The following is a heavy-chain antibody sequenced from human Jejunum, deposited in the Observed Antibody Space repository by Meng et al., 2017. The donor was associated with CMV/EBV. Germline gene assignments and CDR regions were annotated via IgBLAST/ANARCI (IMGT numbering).Heavy chain of an antibody. D-gene: IGHD6-13*01. CDR2: IKQDGSEK. Sequence: SGFTFRSDWMSWVRQAPGKGLEWVANIKQDGSEKYYVDSVKGRFTISRDNAKNSLYLQMNSLRAEDTAVYYCARGSAAAGPDYFDYWGQGTLVTVSS. CDR3: ARGSAAAGPDYFDY. J-gene: IGHJ4*02. CDR1: GFTFRSDW. V-gene: IGHV3-7*01.